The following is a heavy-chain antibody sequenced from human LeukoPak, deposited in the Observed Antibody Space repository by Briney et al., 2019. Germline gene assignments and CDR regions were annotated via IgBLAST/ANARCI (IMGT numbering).Heavy chain of an antibody. Sequence: GGSLRLSCAASGFTFSSYSMNWVRQAPGKGLEWVSSIISISSYIYYADSVKGRFTISRDNDKNPLYLQMNSLSAEDTAVYYCARGFSSSRPHYFDYWGQGTLVTVSS. CDR2: IISISSYI. CDR1: GFTFSSYS. J-gene: IGHJ4*02. D-gene: IGHD6-13*01. V-gene: IGHV3-21*01. CDR3: ARGFSSSRPHYFDY.